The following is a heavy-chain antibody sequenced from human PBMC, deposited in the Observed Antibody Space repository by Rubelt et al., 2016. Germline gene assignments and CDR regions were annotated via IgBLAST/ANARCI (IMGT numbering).Heavy chain of an antibody. D-gene: IGHD5-18*01. J-gene: IGHJ5*02. V-gene: IGHV1-69*10. Sequence: KASGGTFSSYAISWVRQAPGQGLEWMGGIIPILGIANYAQKFQGRVTITADKSTSTAYMELRSLRSDDTAVYYCARGIQLWLSWFDPWGQGTLVTVSS. CDR2: IIPILGIA. CDR1: GGTFSSYA. CDR3: ARGIQLWLSWFDP.